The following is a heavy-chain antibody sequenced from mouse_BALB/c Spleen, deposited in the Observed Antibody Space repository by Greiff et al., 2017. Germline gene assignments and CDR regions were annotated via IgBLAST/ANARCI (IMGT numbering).Heavy chain of an antibody. V-gene: IGHV2-6-7*01. CDR2: IWGDGST. D-gene: IGHD2-3*01. CDR1: GFSLTGYG. J-gene: IGHJ1*01. Sequence: VQLVESGPGLVAPSQSLSITCTVSGFSLTGYGVNWVRQPPGKGLEWLGMIWGDGSTDYNSALKSRLSISKDNSKSQVFLKMNSLQTDDTARYYCARASYDGYYVWYFDVWGAGTTVTVSS. CDR3: ARASYDGYYVWYFDV.